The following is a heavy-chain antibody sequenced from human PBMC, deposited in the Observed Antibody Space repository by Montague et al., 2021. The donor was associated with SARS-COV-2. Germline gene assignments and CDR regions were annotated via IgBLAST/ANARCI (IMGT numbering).Heavy chain of an antibody. V-gene: IGHV4-39*02. CDR1: GGSISSSNYY. CDR3: ARRGRKLLPVATTIGGFDI. J-gene: IGHJ3*02. D-gene: IGHD5-12*01. CDR2: IYDSGST. Sequence: SETLSLTCTVSGGSISSSNYYWDWIRQPPGKWLEWIGSIYDSGSTYYNPSLKSRVTMSVDTSKNHFSLKLSSVTAADTAVYYCARRGRKLLPVATTIGGFDIWGQGTMVTVSS.